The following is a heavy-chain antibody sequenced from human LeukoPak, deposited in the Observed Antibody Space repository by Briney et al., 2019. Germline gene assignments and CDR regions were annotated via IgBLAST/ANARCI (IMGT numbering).Heavy chain of an antibody. J-gene: IGHJ4*02. V-gene: IGHV1-8*03. CDR2: MNPNSGNT. Sequence: ASVKVSCKASGYTFTSYDINWVRQTTGQGLEWMGLMNPNSGNTGYAQKFQGRATITGNTSITTAYMELSSLRSEDTAVYYCARRQYGSGSPLYYWGQGTLVTVSS. CDR3: ARRQYGSGSPLYY. CDR1: GYTFTSYD. D-gene: IGHD3-10*01.